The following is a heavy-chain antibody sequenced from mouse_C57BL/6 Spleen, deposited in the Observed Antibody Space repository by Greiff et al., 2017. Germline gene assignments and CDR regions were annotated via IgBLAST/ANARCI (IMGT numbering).Heavy chain of an antibody. CDR1: GYAFSSSW. CDR3: AGGSSYVYFDV. J-gene: IGHJ1*03. Sequence: QVQLQQSGAELVKPGASVKISCKASGYAFSSSWMNWVKQRPGKGLEWLGQIYPGDGDTNYNGKFKGKATLTADKSSSTAYMQLSSLTSEDSAVYFGAGGSSYVYFDVWGTETTVTVSS. D-gene: IGHD1-1*01. CDR2: IYPGDGDT. V-gene: IGHV1-80*01.